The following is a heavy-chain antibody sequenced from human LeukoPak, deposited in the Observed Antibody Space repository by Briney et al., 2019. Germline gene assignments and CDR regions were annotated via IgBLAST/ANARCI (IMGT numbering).Heavy chain of an antibody. V-gene: IGHV3-11*01. CDR2: ISSSGSTT. Sequence: GGSLRLSCAASGFTFSDYYMSWIRQAPGKGLEWVSYISSSGSTTYYADSVKGRFTISRDNSKNTLYLQMNSLRAEDTAVYYCAKDSPYYYDSSGLPHYWGQGTLVTVS. D-gene: IGHD3-22*01. J-gene: IGHJ4*02. CDR3: AKDSPYYYDSSGLPHY. CDR1: GFTFSDYY.